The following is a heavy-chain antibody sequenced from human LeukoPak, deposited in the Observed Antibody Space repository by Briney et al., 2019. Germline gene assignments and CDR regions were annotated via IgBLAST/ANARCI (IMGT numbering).Heavy chain of an antibody. V-gene: IGHV3-53*01. CDR2: IYSGGST. Sequence: PGGSLRLSCAVSGFTVSSNYMSWVRQAPGKGLEWVSVIYSGGSTYYADSVKGRFTISRDNFRNTLYLQMNSLRGEDTAVYYCARVRCSGGSCYSNYYYYYMDVWGKGTTVTVSS. CDR1: GFTVSSNY. D-gene: IGHD2-15*01. CDR3: ARVRCSGGSCYSNYYYYYMDV. J-gene: IGHJ6*03.